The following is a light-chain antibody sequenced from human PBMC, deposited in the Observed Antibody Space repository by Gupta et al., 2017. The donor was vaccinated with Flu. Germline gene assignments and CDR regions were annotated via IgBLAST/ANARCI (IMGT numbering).Light chain of an antibody. CDR2: SAS. Sequence: SGFAVVGDRVTITGRASKGIGNFLAWIQQRPGKAPKSLIHSASTLQSGVASNFSGSGSGTDFTLSIGSPLPEDVATYYCQQYNNFPPTFGGGTKVNIK. J-gene: IGKJ4*01. CDR1: KGIGNF. V-gene: IGKV1-16*02. CDR3: QQYNNFPPT.